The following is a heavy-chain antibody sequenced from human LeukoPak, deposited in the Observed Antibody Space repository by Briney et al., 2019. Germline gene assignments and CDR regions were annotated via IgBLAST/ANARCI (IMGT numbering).Heavy chain of an antibody. CDR1: GFTFSSYW. J-gene: IGHJ6*03. CDR3: ARVGYQLLHYYYYYMDV. V-gene: IGHV3-74*01. Sequence: GGSLRLSCAASGFTFSSYWMHWVRQAPGKGLVWVSRINSDGSSTSYADSVKGRFTISRDNAKNSLYLQMNSLRAEDTAVYYCARVGYQLLHYYYYYMDVWGEGTTVTVSS. D-gene: IGHD2-2*01. CDR2: INSDGSST.